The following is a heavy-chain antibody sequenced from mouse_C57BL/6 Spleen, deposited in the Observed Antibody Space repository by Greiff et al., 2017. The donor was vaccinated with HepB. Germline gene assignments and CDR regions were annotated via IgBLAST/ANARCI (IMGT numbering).Heavy chain of an antibody. J-gene: IGHJ1*03. V-gene: IGHV10-1*01. CDR2: IRSKSNNYAT. Sequence: EVMLVESGGGLVQPKGSLKLSCAASGFSFNTYAMNWVRQAPGKGLEWVARIRSKSNNYATYYADSVKDRFTISRDDSESMLYLQMNNLKTEDTAMYYCVREYYYGSSHWYFDVWGTGTTVTVSS. D-gene: IGHD1-1*01. CDR1: GFSFNTYA. CDR3: VREYYYGSSHWYFDV.